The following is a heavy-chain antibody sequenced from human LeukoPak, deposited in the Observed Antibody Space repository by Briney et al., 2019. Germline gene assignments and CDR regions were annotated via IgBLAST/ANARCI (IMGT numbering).Heavy chain of an antibody. CDR3: AKHMRATNTYYFVGLDV. Sequence: GRSLRLSCAATGFTFKDYAMHWVRQPPGKGLEWVSSINWNGGGTGYADSVKGRFTISRDNAKNSLYLQLSSLRPEDTALYYCAKHMRATNTYYFVGLDVWGQGTTVTVSS. CDR1: GFTFKDYA. D-gene: IGHD1-26*01. J-gene: IGHJ6*02. CDR2: INWNGGGT. V-gene: IGHV3-9*01.